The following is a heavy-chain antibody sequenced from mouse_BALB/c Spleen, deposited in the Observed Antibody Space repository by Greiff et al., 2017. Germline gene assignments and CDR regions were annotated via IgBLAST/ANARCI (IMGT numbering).Heavy chain of an antibody. CDR2: ILPGSGST. Sequence: QVQLQQSGAELMKPGASVKISCKATGYTFSSYWIEWVKQRPGHGLEWIGEILPGSGSTNYNEKFKGKATFTADTSSNTAYMQLSSLTSEDSAVYYCARKLLRLGYAMDYWGQGTSVTVSS. CDR1: GYTFSSYW. J-gene: IGHJ4*01. V-gene: IGHV1-9*01. D-gene: IGHD1-2*01. CDR3: ARKLLRLGYAMDY.